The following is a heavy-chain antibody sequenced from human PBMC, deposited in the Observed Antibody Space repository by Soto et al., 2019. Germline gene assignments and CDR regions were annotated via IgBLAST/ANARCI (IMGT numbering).Heavy chain of an antibody. CDR3: ARGGGYYDSSGYPILRRGNPGDAFDI. CDR2: IYHSGST. CDR1: GGSISSGDYS. J-gene: IGHJ3*02. Sequence: QLQLQESGSGLVKPSQTLSLTCAVSGGSISSGDYSWSWIRQPPGKGLEWIGYIYHSGSTYFNPSLKSRVAISVDRSKNQFSLKLSSVTAADTAVYFCARGGGYYDSSGYPILRRGNPGDAFDIWGQGTMVTVSS. V-gene: IGHV4-30-2*01. D-gene: IGHD3-22*01.